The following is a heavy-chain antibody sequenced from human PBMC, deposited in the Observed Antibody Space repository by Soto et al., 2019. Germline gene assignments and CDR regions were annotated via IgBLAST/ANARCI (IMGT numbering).Heavy chain of an antibody. J-gene: IGHJ4*02. CDR2: VYPGDSDT. CDR1: GYNFADYC. Sequence: PVESLKLSCRTSGYNFADYCIARMRQIPGKGLEWMGIVYPGDSDTRYNPSFRGQVTISADKSISTAYLQWSTLRASDTAIYYCARHHHPTLVRGGFDYWGQGTRVTVSS. D-gene: IGHD3-10*01. CDR3: ARHHHPTLVRGGFDY. V-gene: IGHV5-51*01.